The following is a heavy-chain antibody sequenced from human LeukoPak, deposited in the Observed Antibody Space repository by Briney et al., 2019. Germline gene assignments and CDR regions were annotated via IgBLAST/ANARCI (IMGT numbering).Heavy chain of an antibody. CDR3: ATRIAAGGLFFFDY. D-gene: IGHD6-13*01. CDR1: GFTFSSYS. Sequence: QAGGSLRLSCAASGFTFSSYSMNWVRQAPGKGLEWVSGIHTNDKTYYADSVKGRFTISRDNSKNTLFLQMNTLRAEDTAVYCCATRIAAGGLFFFDYWGQGTLVTVSS. CDR2: IHTNDKT. J-gene: IGHJ4*02. V-gene: IGHV3-53*01.